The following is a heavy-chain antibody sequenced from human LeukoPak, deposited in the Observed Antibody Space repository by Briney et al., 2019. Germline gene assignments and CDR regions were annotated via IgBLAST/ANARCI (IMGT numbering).Heavy chain of an antibody. J-gene: IGHJ6*03. CDR1: GGSFSGYY. CDR2: INQSGST. V-gene: IGHV4-34*01. CDR3: ARDLVGYCSGGSCSHGYYYYYYMDV. D-gene: IGHD2-15*01. Sequence: SETLSLTCAVYGGSFSGYYWSWIRQSPGKGLEWIGEINQSGSTNYNPSLKSRVTMSVDTSKNQFSLKLSSVTAADTAVYYCARDLVGYCSGGSCSHGYYYYYYMDVWGRGTTVTISS.